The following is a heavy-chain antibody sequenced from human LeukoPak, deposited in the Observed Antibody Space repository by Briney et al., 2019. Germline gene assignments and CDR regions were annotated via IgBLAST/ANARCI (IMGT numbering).Heavy chain of an antibody. CDR1: GGSISSYY. Sequence: PSETLSLTCTVSGGSISSYYWSWIRQPPGKGLAWIGYIYTSGSTNYNPSLKSRVTISVDTSKNQFSLKLSSVTAADTAVYYCARLRGYSYGYFDYWGQGTLVTVSS. CDR3: ARLRGYSYGYFDY. J-gene: IGHJ4*02. D-gene: IGHD5-18*01. CDR2: IYTSGST. V-gene: IGHV4-4*09.